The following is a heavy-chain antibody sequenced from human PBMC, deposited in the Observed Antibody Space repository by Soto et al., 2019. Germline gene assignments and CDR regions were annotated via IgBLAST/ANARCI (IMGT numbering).Heavy chain of an antibody. J-gene: IGHJ5*02. CDR2: IYYSGST. CDR3: ARHTGPYSSSWYRDWFDP. V-gene: IGHV4-59*08. CDR1: GGAVSSYC. D-gene: IGHD6-13*01. Sequence: AETLPLACTGSGGAVSSYCWSWIRQPPGKGLEWIGYIYYSGSTNYNPSLKSRVTISVDTSKTQFSLKLSSVAAADTAVYYCARHTGPYSSSWYRDWFDPWGQGTLVTVSS.